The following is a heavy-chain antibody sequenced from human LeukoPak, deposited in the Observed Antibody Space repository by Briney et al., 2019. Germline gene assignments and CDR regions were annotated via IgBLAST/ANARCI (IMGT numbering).Heavy chain of an antibody. CDR2: IIPIFGTA. V-gene: IGHV1-69*05. CDR1: GYTFTSYG. D-gene: IGHD2-15*01. Sequence: SVKVSCKASGYTFTSYGISWVRQAPGQGLEWMGRIIPIFGTANYAQKFQGRVTITTDESTSTAYMELSSLRSEDTAVYYCARDTGFCSGGSCYGEVWFDPWGQGTLVTVSS. J-gene: IGHJ5*02. CDR3: ARDTGFCSGGSCYGEVWFDP.